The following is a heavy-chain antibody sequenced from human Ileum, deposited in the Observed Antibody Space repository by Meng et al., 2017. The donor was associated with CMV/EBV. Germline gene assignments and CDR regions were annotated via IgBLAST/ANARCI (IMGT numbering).Heavy chain of an antibody. CDR2: IWYDGNTE. CDR3: AKVGGAYSYGYNMDV. CDR1: GFSFKTYA. Sequence: GESLKISCTASGFSFKTYAMHWVRQAPGKGLEWVAVIWYDGNTEFYGDSVKGRFTISRDNSKNTLYLQMSTLRAEDTAVYYCAKVGGAYSYGYNMDVWGPGTTVTV. V-gene: IGHV3-33*06. J-gene: IGHJ6*02. D-gene: IGHD5-18*01.